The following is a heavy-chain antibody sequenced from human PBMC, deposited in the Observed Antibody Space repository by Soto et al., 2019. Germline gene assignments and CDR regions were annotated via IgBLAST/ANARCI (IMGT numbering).Heavy chain of an antibody. D-gene: IGHD3-10*01. J-gene: IGHJ6*02. CDR3: ARSRLSNGDPNIYFFYGLDV. CDR1: GDMFRNSA. CDR2: IIPLFRKT. V-gene: IGHV1-69*01. Sequence: QVQLVQSGAEVKRPGSSVKVSCKASGDMFRNSAFTWVRQAPGQGLAWMGVIIPLFRKTNVAQKFQVRVTFTADDSTSSLYMEVSSLTSEDTAVYYCARSRLSNGDPNIYFFYGLDVWGQGTTITVSS.